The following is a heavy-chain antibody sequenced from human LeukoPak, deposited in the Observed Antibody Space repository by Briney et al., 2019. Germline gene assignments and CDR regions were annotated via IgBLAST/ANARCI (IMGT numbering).Heavy chain of an antibody. CDR3: AKDQVLLWFGESNYGWFDP. CDR1: GFTFSSYG. Sequence: HSGGSLRLSCAASGFTFSSYGMHWVRQAPGKGLEWVAFIRYDGSNKYYADSVKGRFTISRDNSKNTLYLQMNSLRAEDTAVYYCAKDQVLLWFGESNYGWFDPWGQGTLVTVSS. CDR2: IRYDGSNK. D-gene: IGHD3-10*01. V-gene: IGHV3-30*02. J-gene: IGHJ5*02.